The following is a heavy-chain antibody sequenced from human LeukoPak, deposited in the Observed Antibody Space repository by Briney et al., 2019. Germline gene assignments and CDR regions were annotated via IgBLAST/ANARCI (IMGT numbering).Heavy chain of an antibody. V-gene: IGHV3-21*01. CDR3: ARTGGYCSSTSCSFDY. Sequence: TGGSLRLSCAASGFTFSSYSMNWVRQAPGKGLEWVSSISSSSSYIYYADSVKGRFTISRDNAKNSLYLQMNSLRAEDTAVYYCARTGGYCSSTSCSFDYWGQGTLVTVSS. D-gene: IGHD2-2*01. J-gene: IGHJ4*02. CDR2: ISSSSSYI. CDR1: GFTFSSYS.